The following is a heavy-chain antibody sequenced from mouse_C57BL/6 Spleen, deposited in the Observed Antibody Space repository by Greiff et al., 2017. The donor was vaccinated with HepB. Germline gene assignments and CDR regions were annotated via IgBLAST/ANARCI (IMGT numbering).Heavy chain of an antibody. V-gene: IGHV3-6*01. J-gene: IGHJ4*01. Sequence: EVQVVESGPGLVKPSQSLSLTCSVTGYSITSGYYWNWIRQFPGNKLEWMGYISYDGSNNYNPSLKNRIPITRDTSKNQFFLKLNSVTTEDTATYYCARAYGLYAMDYWGQGTSVTVSS. CDR2: ISYDGSN. CDR1: GYSITSGYY. CDR3: ARAYGLYAMDY. D-gene: IGHD1-1*01.